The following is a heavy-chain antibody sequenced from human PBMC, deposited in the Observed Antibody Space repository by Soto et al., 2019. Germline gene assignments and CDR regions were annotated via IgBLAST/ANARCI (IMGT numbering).Heavy chain of an antibody. CDR1: GYTFTSYG. J-gene: IGHJ3*02. V-gene: IGHV1-18*01. D-gene: IGHD2-2*01. Sequence: ASVKVSCKASGYTFTSYGISWVRQAPGQGLEWMGWISAYNGNTNYAQKLQGRVTMTTDTSTSTAYMELRSLRSDDTAVYYCARGNIVVVPAAISSAFDIWGQGTMVTVSS. CDR3: ARGNIVVVPAAISSAFDI. CDR2: ISAYNGNT.